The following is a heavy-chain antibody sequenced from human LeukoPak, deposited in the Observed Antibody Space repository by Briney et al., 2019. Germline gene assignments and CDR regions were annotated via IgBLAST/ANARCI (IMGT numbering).Heavy chain of an antibody. CDR2: IYYSGST. CDR1: GGSISSSSYY. Sequence: SETLSLTCTVSGGSISSSSYYWGWIRQPPGKGLEWIGSIYYSGSTYYNPSLKSRVTISVDTSKNQFSLKLSSVTAADTAVYYCARGVLGSWVVDYWGQGTLVTVSS. V-gene: IGHV4-39*01. CDR3: ARGVLGSWVVDY. D-gene: IGHD3-10*01. J-gene: IGHJ4*02.